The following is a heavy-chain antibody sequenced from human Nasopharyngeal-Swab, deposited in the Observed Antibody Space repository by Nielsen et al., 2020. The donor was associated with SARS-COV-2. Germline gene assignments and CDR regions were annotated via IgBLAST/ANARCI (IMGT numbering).Heavy chain of an antibody. CDR2: ISGSGDTT. V-gene: IGHV3-23*01. CDR3: AKAPYLRGLDV. D-gene: IGHD2-21*01. Sequence: GGSLRLSCAASGFTFSSHAISWVRQAPAKGLEWVSIISGSGDTTYYADSVNDRFTISRDNSKNTLYLQMNSLRVEDTALYYCAKAPYLRGLDVWGQGTTVTVSS. CDR1: GFTFSSHA. J-gene: IGHJ6*02.